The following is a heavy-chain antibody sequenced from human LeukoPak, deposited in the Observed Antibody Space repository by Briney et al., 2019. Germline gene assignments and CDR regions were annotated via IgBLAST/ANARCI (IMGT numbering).Heavy chain of an antibody. D-gene: IGHD3-22*01. CDR1: GFTFSNYA. CDR3: AKGVVHDTRVYYYVVHDAFDM. V-gene: IGHV3-23*01. CDR2: ISGCCGST. J-gene: IGHJ3*02. Sequence: GGSLRLSCAASGFTFSNYAMSWVHQAPGRGLEWVSVISGCCGSTYYADSVEGRFTISRDNSKNTLYLQLNSLRDEDTAVYYCAKGVVHDTRVYYYVVHDAFDMWGQGTMVTVSS.